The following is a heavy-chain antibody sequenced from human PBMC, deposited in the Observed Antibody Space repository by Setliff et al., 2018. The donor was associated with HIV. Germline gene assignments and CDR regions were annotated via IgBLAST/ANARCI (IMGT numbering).Heavy chain of an antibody. D-gene: IGHD2-2*01. CDR1: GGSFSGYF. J-gene: IGHJ3*02. CDR3: ARGGGRYCSSTNCYPHAFDI. V-gene: IGHV4-34*01. Sequence: PSETLSLTCAVYGGSFSGYFWSWIRQSPRKRLEWIGEPNDSGSTNYNPSLKSRVTISVDTSKNQFSLKLSSVTAADTAVYYCARGGGRYCSSTNCYPHAFDIWGQGTMVTVSS. CDR2: PNDSGST.